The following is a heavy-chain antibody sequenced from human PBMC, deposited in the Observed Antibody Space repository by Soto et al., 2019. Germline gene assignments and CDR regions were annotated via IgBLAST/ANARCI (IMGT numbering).Heavy chain of an antibody. D-gene: IGHD3-16*01. J-gene: IGHJ4*02. CDR1: GGSMSSHY. CDR2: ISYSGSS. V-gene: IGHV4-59*11. Sequence: ETLSLTCTVSGGSMSSHYWTWLRQPPGKGLEWIGYISYSGSSYYNPSLKSRVTISADTSRNQFSLRLTSVIAADTAVYFCARADPDASVGFWGQGTLVTVSS. CDR3: ARADPDASVGF.